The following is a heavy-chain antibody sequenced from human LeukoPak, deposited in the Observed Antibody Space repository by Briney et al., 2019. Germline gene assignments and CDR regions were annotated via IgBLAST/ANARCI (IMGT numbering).Heavy chain of an antibody. V-gene: IGHV5-10-1*01. CDR1: GYSSSTYW. Sequence: GESLQISCKGSGYSSSTYWISWVRQMPGKGLEWMGRIDPSDSYTNYSPSFQGHVTISPDKSISTAYLQWSSLKASDTAMYYCARHRPGYRNGYASFDYWGQGTLVTVSS. J-gene: IGHJ4*02. D-gene: IGHD5-12*01. CDR2: IDPSDSYT. CDR3: ARHRPGYRNGYASFDY.